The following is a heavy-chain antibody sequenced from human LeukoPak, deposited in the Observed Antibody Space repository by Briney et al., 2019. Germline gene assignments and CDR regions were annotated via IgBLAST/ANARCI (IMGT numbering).Heavy chain of an antibody. D-gene: IGHD3-10*01. Sequence: PGGSLRLSCAASGFTFSSYGMSWVRQAPGKGLEWVSAIGGRDGSTYYADSVKGRFTISRDNSKNTLCVQMNSLRAEDTAVYYCAKGHYYGSGSLDYWGQGTLVTVSS. J-gene: IGHJ4*02. V-gene: IGHV3-23*01. CDR2: IGGRDGST. CDR1: GFTFSSYG. CDR3: AKGHYYGSGSLDY.